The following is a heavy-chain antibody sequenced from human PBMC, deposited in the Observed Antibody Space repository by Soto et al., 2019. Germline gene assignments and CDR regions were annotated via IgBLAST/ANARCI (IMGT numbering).Heavy chain of an antibody. V-gene: IGHV2-5*01. Sequence: SGPTLVNPTQTLTLTCTLSGFSHTTSGVAVGWIRQPPGKPLEWLGHIYWNDHKYYSTSLKSRLSLTKDTSKNQVVLTMTNVDPVDTGTYYCARLLTTALFSYDLWGQGTLVTVSS. D-gene: IGHD3-22*01. J-gene: IGHJ4*02. CDR1: GFSHTTSGVA. CDR3: ARLLTTALFSYDL. CDR2: IYWNDHK.